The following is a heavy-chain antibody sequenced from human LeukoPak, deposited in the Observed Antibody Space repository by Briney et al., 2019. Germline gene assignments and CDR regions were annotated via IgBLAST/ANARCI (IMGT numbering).Heavy chain of an antibody. J-gene: IGHJ4*02. CDR2: VNTVSSYI. CDR1: GFTFSVYR. Sequence: GGSLRLSCAASGFTFSVYRMDWVRQAPEKGLEWVASVNTVSSYIYYADSMRGRFTISRDNAKNSLFLQMNSLRAEDTAVYYCARLRRNSDRSDFFYYYDHWGQGTLVTVSS. V-gene: IGHV3-21*01. D-gene: IGHD3-22*01. CDR3: ARLRRNSDRSDFFYYYDH.